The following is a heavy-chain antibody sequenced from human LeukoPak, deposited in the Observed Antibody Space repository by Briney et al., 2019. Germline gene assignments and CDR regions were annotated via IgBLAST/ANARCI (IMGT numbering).Heavy chain of an antibody. Sequence: ASVKASCKASGYTFTEYYMHWVRQAPGQGLEWMGWINPNSGGTNFAQKFQGRVTLTRDTSINTAYMELSSLRSDDTAVYYCARAKLDDCGGVCDQYFQHWGQGTLVTVSS. V-gene: IGHV1-2*02. D-gene: IGHD2-21*02. CDR2: INPNSGGT. CDR1: GYTFTEYY. CDR3: ARAKLDDCGGVCDQYFQH. J-gene: IGHJ1*01.